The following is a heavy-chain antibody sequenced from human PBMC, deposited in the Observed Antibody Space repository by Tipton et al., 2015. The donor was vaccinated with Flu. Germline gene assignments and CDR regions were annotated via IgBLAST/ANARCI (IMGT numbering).Heavy chain of an antibody. Sequence: TLSLTCAVSGGSISSSNWWSWVRQPPGKGLEWIGEIYHSGSTNYNPSLKSRVTISVDKSKNQFSLKLSSVTAEDTAVYYCARDRRARTAAGGVDWGQGTLVTFSS. CDR2: IYHSGST. V-gene: IGHV4-4*02. J-gene: IGHJ4*02. CDR1: GGSISSSNW. D-gene: IGHD4-23*01. CDR3: ARDRRARTAAGGVD.